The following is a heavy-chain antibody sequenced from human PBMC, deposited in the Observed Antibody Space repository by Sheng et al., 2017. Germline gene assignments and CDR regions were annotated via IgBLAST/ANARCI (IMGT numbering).Heavy chain of an antibody. V-gene: IGHV4-38-2*02. D-gene: IGHD6-13*01. J-gene: IGHJ4*02. Sequence: QVQLQESGPGLVKPSETLSLTCTVSGDSISSAYYWGWIRQPPGKGLEWIGSIYHDGSTYYNPPLKSRVTISLDKFKNQFSLELSSVTAADTAVYYCARRGSNSWYDYWGQGNSGNRLL. CDR2: IYHDGST. CDR1: GDSISSAYY. CDR3: ARRGSNSWYDY.